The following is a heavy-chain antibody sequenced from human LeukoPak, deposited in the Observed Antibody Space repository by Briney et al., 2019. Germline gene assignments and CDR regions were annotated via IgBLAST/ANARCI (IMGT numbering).Heavy chain of an antibody. CDR3: ARGRREGFDY. J-gene: IGHJ4*02. CDR2: INHSGST. CDR1: GGSFSGYY. Sequence: SETLSLTCAVYGGSFSGYYWSWIRQPPGKGLEWIGEINHSGSTNYNPSLKSRVTISVDTSKNQFSLKLSSVTAADTAVYYCARGRREGFDYWGQGTLVTASS. V-gene: IGHV4-34*01. D-gene: IGHD5-24*01.